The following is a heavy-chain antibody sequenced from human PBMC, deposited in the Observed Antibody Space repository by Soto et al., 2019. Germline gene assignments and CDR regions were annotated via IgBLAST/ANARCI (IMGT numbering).Heavy chain of an antibody. CDR1: GFTFSSYA. D-gene: IGHD6-13*01. Sequence: PGGSLRLSCSASGFTFSSYAMHWVRQAPGKGLEWVAVISYDGSNKYYADSVKGRFTISRDNSKNTLYLQMNSLRAEDTAVYYCAREPYSSSWYLPPYYYYYCGMDVWGQGTTVTVSS. CDR2: ISYDGSNK. V-gene: IGHV3-30-3*01. J-gene: IGHJ6*02. CDR3: AREPYSSSWYLPPYYYYYCGMDV.